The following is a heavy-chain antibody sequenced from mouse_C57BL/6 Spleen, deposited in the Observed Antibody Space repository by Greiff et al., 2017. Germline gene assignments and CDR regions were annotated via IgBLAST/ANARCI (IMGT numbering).Heavy chain of an antibody. D-gene: IGHD1-1*01. CDR1: GFSLTSYC. CDR2: IWSDGST. CDR3: DRHDYYGSTYAMDY. J-gene: IGHJ4*01. V-gene: IGHV2-6-1*01. Sequence: QVQLMESGPGLVAPSQSLSITCTVSGFSLTSYCVHWVRQPPGKGLEWLVVIWSDGSTTYNSAPQSRLILSKYNTQSQVFLKMNSLQTDDTAMYDCDRHDYYGSTYAMDYWGQGTSVTVSS.